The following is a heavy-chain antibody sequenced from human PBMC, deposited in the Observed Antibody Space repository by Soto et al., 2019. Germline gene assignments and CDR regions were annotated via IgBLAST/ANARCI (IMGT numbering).Heavy chain of an antibody. J-gene: IGHJ4*02. D-gene: IGHD2-15*01. V-gene: IGHV3-23*01. CDR1: GFTFSSYA. CDR3: AKPHLPQYCSGGSCYSFPYYYFDY. Sequence: PGGSLRLSCAASGFTFSSYAMSWVRQAPGKGLERVSAISGSGGSTYYADSVKGRFTISRDNSKNTLYLQMNSLRAEDTAVYYCAKPHLPQYCSGGSCYSFPYYYFDYWGQGTLVTVSS. CDR2: ISGSGGST.